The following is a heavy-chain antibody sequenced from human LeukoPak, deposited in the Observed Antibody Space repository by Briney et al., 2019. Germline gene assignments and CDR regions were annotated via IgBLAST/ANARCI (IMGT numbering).Heavy chain of an antibody. CDR2: ISSSGSTI. Sequence: PGGSLRLSCAASGLTFSSYEMNWVRQAPGKGLEWVSYISSSGSTIYYADSVKGRFTISRDNSKNTLYLQMNSLRAEDTAVYYCAKEYSGYGSFDYWGQGTLVTVSS. V-gene: IGHV3-48*03. CDR1: GLTFSSYE. D-gene: IGHD5-12*01. CDR3: AKEYSGYGSFDY. J-gene: IGHJ4*02.